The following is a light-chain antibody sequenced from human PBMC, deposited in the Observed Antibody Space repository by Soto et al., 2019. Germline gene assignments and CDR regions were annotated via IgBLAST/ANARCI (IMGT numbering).Light chain of an antibody. J-gene: IGKJ1*01. CDR3: QQYINWPWT. CDR2: GAS. CDR1: QSVNSN. V-gene: IGKV3-15*01. Sequence: EIVMTQSPATLSVSPGERATLSCRASQSVNSNFAWYQQRPGQAPRVLIYGASTRATGIPARFSGSGSGSEFTLTISSLQSEDAAVYYCQQYINWPWTFGQGTKVEIK.